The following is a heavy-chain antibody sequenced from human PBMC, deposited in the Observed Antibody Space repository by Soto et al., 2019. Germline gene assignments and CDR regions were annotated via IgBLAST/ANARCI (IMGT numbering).Heavy chain of an antibody. CDR3: ARTPMMDTGGYWFDP. CDR2: IYHSGST. J-gene: IGHJ5*02. Sequence: SETLSLTCAVSGYSISSGYYWGWIRQPPGKGLEWIGSIYHSGSTYYNPSLKSRVTISVDTSKNQFSLKLSSVTAADTAVYYCARTPMMDTGGYWFDPWGQGTLVRVSS. D-gene: IGHD5-18*01. V-gene: IGHV4-38-2*01. CDR1: GYSISSGYY.